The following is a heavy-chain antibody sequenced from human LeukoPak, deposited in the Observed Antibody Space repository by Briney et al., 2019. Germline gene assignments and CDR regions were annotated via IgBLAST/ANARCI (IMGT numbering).Heavy chain of an antibody. Sequence: GASVKVSCKASGYIFASYGISWVRQAPGQGLEWMGWIRSYNGDTKYAKKFQGRVTMTTDTSTSTAYMELRSLRFDDTAMYYCARGGDSYNSPQEYWGQGTLVTVSS. D-gene: IGHD5-24*01. V-gene: IGHV1-18*01. CDR3: ARGGDSYNSPQEY. J-gene: IGHJ4*02. CDR1: GYIFASYG. CDR2: IRSYNGDT.